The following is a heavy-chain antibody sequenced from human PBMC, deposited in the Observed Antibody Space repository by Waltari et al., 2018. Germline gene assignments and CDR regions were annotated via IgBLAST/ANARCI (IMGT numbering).Heavy chain of an antibody. J-gene: IGHJ4*02. V-gene: IGHV4-39*01. CDR2: ISPSGKP. CDR3: VSEGCCTGVGCPWMIGYFFDY. Sequence: QLQLKESGPGLVKSSETVSLPCSVSGGSVSATNYYWAWLRQPPGKGLEWIGSISPSGKPYYNRALMSRVTISVDASTNQLSLSLTSVTAADAAVYYCVSEGCCTGVGCPWMIGYFFDYWGQGARVTVSS. CDR1: GGSVSATNYY. D-gene: IGHD2-8*02.